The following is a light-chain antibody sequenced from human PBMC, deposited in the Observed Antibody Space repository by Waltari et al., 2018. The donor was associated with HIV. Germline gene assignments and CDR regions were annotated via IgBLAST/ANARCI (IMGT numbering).Light chain of an antibody. Sequence: QSGLAQPASVSGSLGETIAIVCTGSTADIAGDHHVSWYQRYTGKPPRRLIYDVNHRPSGISDRFSGSRSGNTASLTISGLLTDDESDYFCGSYSSTTGHVVFGGGTRVTVL. CDR2: DVN. CDR3: GSYSSTTGHVV. J-gene: IGLJ2*01. V-gene: IGLV2-14*03. CDR1: TADIAGDHH.